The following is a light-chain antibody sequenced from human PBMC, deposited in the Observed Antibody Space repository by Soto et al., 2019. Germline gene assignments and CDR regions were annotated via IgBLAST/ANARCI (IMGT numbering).Light chain of an antibody. V-gene: IGKV1-5*03. CDR1: QTISSW. CDR2: KAS. Sequence: DIQMTQSPSTLSGSVGDRVTITCRASQTISSWLAWYQQKPGKAPKLLIYKASTLKSGVPSRFSGSGSGTEFTLTISSLQPDDVATYSCQHYNSYSEAFGQGTKV. CDR3: QHYNSYSEA. J-gene: IGKJ1*01.